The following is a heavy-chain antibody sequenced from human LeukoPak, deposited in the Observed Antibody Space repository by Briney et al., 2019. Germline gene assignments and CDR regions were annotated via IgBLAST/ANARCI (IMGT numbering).Heavy chain of an antibody. D-gene: IGHD2/OR15-2a*01. CDR3: ARDGTSCNDYFRLRAFDI. CDR2: ISSSSNYI. Sequence: PGGSLRLSCAASGFIFSSYSVNWVRQAPGKGLEWVSSISSSSNYIYYADSVKGRFTISRDNAKNSLYLQMNSLRGEDTAVYYCARDGTSCNDYFRLRAFDIWGQGTMVTVSS. J-gene: IGHJ3*02. V-gene: IGHV3-21*06. CDR1: GFIFSSYS.